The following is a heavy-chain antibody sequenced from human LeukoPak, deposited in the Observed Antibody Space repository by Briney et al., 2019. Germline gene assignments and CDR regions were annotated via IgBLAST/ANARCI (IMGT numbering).Heavy chain of an antibody. Sequence: PSETLSLTCTVSGASIDTHYWSWIRQPPGKGLEWIRYIFYSGTTNYNPSLKSRVTISVDTSKNQFSLILTSVTAADTAVYYCASQFDSSAFSNFDFWGPGTLVTVSS. J-gene: IGHJ4*02. D-gene: IGHD3-22*01. CDR1: GASIDTHY. CDR3: ASQFDSSAFSNFDF. V-gene: IGHV4-59*11. CDR2: IFYSGTT.